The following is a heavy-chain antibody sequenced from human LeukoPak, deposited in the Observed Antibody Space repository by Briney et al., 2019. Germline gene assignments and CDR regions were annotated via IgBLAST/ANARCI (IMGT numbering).Heavy chain of an antibody. CDR2: IRYDGSNE. CDR1: GFPFSIYG. CDR3: AKVEASSWYPGLDY. D-gene: IGHD6-13*01. V-gene: IGHV3-30*02. J-gene: IGHJ4*02. Sequence: TGGSLRLSCAASGFPFSIYGMHRVRQAPGKGLEWVAFIRYDGSNEDYADSVKGRFTISRDNAKNTLYLPMNRLRDEDTAMYYCAKVEASSWYPGLDYWGQGTLVIVSS.